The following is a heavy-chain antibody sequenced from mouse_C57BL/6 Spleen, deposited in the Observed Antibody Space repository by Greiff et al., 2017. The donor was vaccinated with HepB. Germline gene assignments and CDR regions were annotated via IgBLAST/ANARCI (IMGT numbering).Heavy chain of an antibody. CDR3: ARSERMVVATGYFDY. CDR1: GYTFTDYY. Sequence: EVQLQQSGPELVKPGASVKISCKASGYTFTDYYMNWVKQSHGKSLEWIGDINPNNGGTSYNQKFKGKATLTVDKSSSTAYMELRSLTSEDSAVYYCARSERMVVATGYFDYWGQGTTLTVSS. D-gene: IGHD1-1*01. J-gene: IGHJ2*01. V-gene: IGHV1-26*01. CDR2: INPNNGGT.